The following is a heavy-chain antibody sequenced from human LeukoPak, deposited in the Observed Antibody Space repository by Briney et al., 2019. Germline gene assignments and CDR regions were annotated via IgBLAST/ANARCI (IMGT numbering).Heavy chain of an antibody. CDR2: ISGSGGST. V-gene: IGHV3-23*01. CDR1: GFTFSSYA. CDR3: AKDFGGVCSSTSCYADAFDI. J-gene: IGHJ3*02. Sequence: GGSLRLSCAASGFTFSSYAMSWVRQAPGKGLEWVSAISGSGGSTYYADSVKGRFTISRDNSKNTLYLQMNSLRAEDTAVYYCAKDFGGVCSSTSCYADAFDIWGQGTMVTVSS. D-gene: IGHD2-2*01.